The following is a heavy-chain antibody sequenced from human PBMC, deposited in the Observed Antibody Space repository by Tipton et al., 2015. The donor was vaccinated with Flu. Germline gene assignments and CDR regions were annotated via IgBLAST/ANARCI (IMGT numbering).Heavy chain of an antibody. CDR1: GDSIGSPYY. CDR2: IHKTGST. CDR3: APTPGAVADNPGYYYGMEV. Sequence: LRLSCSVSGDSIGSPYYWGWIRQPPGKGLEWIGNIHKTGSTYFNPSLRNRVTISVDTSKNQFSLRMTSVTAADTAVYFCAPTPGAVADNPGYYYGMEVRGQGTTVTVSS. J-gene: IGHJ6*02. V-gene: IGHV4-38-2*01. D-gene: IGHD6-19*01.